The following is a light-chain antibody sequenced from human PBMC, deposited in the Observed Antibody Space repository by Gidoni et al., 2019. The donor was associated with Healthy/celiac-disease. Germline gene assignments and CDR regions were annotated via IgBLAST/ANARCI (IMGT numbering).Light chain of an antibody. CDR2: GAS. V-gene: IGKV3-15*01. J-gene: IGKJ2*01. CDR1: PSVSSN. CDR3: QQYNNWLPYT. Sequence: EIMMTQSPATLSVSPGERATLSFSASPSVSSNLTWYQQKPGQAPRLLIYGASTRATGIPARFSGRGSGTEFTLTISSRQSEDFAVYYCQQYNNWLPYTFGQGTKLEIK.